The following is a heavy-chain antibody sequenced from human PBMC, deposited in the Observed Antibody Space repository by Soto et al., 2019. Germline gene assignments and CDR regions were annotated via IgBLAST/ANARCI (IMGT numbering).Heavy chain of an antibody. CDR2: INPNSGGT. CDR1: GYTFTGYY. V-gene: IGHV1-2*04. Sequence: QVQLVQSGAEVKKPGASVKVSCKASGYTFTGYYMHWVRQAPGQGLEWMGWINPNSGGTNYAQKFQGLVTMTRDTPISTAYMELSRLRSDDTAVYYCARVRQLHSSSWDAFDIWGQGTMVTVSS. D-gene: IGHD6-13*01. J-gene: IGHJ3*02. CDR3: ARVRQLHSSSWDAFDI.